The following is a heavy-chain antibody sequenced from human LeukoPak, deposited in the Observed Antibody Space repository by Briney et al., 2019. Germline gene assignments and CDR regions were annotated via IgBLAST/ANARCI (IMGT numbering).Heavy chain of an antibody. Sequence: GGSLRLSCAASGFTFISYAMSWVRQAPGKGLEWVSAISGSGGSTYYADSVKGRFTISSDNSKNTLYLQMNSLRAEDTAVYYCAKGLLRFLEWLSPSLYYYYYMDVWGKGTTVTASS. CDR1: GFTFISYA. V-gene: IGHV3-23*01. J-gene: IGHJ6*03. CDR2: ISGSGGST. CDR3: AKGLLRFLEWLSPSLYYYYYMDV. D-gene: IGHD3-3*01.